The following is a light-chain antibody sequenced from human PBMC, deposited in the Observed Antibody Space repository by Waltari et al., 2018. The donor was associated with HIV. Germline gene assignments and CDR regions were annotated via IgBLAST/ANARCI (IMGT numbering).Light chain of an antibody. V-gene: IGLV4-69*01. CDR2: VNSDGSH. CDR1: SRHSSYD. Sequence: QLALTQSPSASASVGASVNLTCTLSSRHSSYDIAWHQQQAEKGPRYLMKVNSDGSHKKEDGVPDRFAGSSAGAERYLTISSLQSEDEGDYYCQTWGSGIHVVFGGGTKVTVL. J-gene: IGLJ2*01. CDR3: QTWGSGIHVV.